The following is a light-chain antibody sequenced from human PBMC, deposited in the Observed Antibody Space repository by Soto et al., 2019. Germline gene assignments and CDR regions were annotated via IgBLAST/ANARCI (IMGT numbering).Light chain of an antibody. Sequence: QSVLTQPASVSGSPGQSITISCTGTSSDIGDYDYVSWYQQHPGKAPKLLISEVSNRPSGVPDRFSGSKSGNTASLTVSGLQAEDEADYYCSSYAGSSNVFGTGTKVTVL. CDR1: SSDIGDYDY. CDR3: SSYAGSSNV. J-gene: IGLJ1*01. CDR2: EVS. V-gene: IGLV2-8*01.